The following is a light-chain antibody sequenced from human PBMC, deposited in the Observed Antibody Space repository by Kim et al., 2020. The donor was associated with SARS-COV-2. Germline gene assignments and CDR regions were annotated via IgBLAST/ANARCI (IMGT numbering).Light chain of an antibody. CDR2: GNS. V-gene: IGLV1-40*01. CDR3: QSYDSSLSAWV. Sequence: SVTMSRTRSSSNIGAGYDRHWYQQLPGTAPKLLISGNSNLPSGVPDRFSGSKSGTPASLPITGLQAEDEADYYCQSYDSSLSAWVFGGGTQLTVL. CDR1: SSNIGAGYD. J-gene: IGLJ3*02.